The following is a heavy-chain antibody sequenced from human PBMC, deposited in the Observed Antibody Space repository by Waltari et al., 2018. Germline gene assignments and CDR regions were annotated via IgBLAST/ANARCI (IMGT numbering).Heavy chain of an antibody. Sequence: QVQLQASGPGLVKPSGTLSLTCAVSGGSISRSNWWSWVRQPPGKGLEWIGEIYHSGSTNYNPSLKSRVTISVDKSKNQFSLKLSSVTAADTAVYYGARDGGAARPGFDYWGQGTLVTVSS. CDR2: IYHSGST. V-gene: IGHV4-4*02. CDR1: GGSISRSNW. J-gene: IGHJ4*02. CDR3: ARDGGAARPGFDY. D-gene: IGHD6-6*01.